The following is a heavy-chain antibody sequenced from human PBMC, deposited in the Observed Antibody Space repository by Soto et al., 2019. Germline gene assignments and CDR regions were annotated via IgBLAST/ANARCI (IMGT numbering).Heavy chain of an antibody. Sequence: GGSLRLSCLASVFSFNSFNMNLIRRAPGRGLEWVASITVSGDDIYYGDSVQGRFTISRDNSKRSVFLDLNSLRVEDTAVYYCARDLGLLQSLFDYWGQGTLVTVSS. CDR3: ARDLGLLQSLFDY. J-gene: IGHJ4*02. CDR1: VFSFNSFN. D-gene: IGHD1-1*01. CDR2: ITVSGDDI. V-gene: IGHV3-21*01.